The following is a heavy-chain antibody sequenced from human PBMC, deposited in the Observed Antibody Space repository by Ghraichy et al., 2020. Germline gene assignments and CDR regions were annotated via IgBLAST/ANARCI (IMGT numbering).Heavy chain of an antibody. CDR1: GFTFSDYA. Sequence: GGSLRLSCAASGFTFSDYAMAWVRQAPGKGLEWVSAISGSGGTALYADSLKGRFTISRDNSKNTLYLQMHSQGVEDTALNYCAKAGYCTGDGCPAYYFYGMDVWGQGTTVTVSS. CDR2: ISGSGGTA. J-gene: IGHJ6*02. CDR3: AKAGYCTGDGCPAYYFYGMDV. V-gene: IGHV3-23*01. D-gene: IGHD2-8*02.